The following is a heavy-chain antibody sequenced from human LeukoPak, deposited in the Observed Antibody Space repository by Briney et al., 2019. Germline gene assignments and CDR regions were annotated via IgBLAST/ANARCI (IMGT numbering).Heavy chain of an antibody. CDR3: ARDRVVPAAYYYYYYGMDV. CDR1: GGSISSGDYY. D-gene: IGHD2-2*01. CDR2: IYYSGST. Sequence: SETLSLTCTVSGGSISSGDYYWSWIRQPPGKGLEWIGYIYYSGSTYYNPSLKSRVTISVDTSKNQFSLKLSSVTAADTAVYYCARDRVVPAAYYYYYYGMDVWGQGTMVTVSS. J-gene: IGHJ6*02. V-gene: IGHV4-30-4*01.